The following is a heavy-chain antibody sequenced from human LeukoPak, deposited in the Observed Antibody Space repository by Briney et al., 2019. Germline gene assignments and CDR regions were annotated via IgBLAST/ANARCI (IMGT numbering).Heavy chain of an antibody. D-gene: IGHD2-2*02. V-gene: IGHV4-39*07. CDR1: GGSISSSDTY. CDR2: ISYMGGP. Sequence: PSETLSLSCTVSGGSISSSDTYWGWIRQPPGKGLEWIGSISYMGGPYHNPSLRSRVTMSVDTSKNQFSLNLSSVTAADTAVYYCARLSHCSSASCYISYFDSWGQGTLVTVSS. CDR3: ARLSHCSSASCYISYFDS. J-gene: IGHJ4*02.